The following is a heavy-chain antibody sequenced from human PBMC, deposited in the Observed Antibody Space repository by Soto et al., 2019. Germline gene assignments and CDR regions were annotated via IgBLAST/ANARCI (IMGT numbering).Heavy chain of an antibody. CDR1: RFTFSSYA. V-gene: IGHV3-30*04. J-gene: IGHJ3*01. Sequence: GGSLRLSCAGSRFTFSSYAMHWVRQAPGKGLEWVSVISPDGSDTFYAESVKGRFTISRDNSKNTMYVQMNSLRPEDTAIYYCARDGGSPGNYFSASDLWDQETMVTVSS. CDR3: ARDGGSPGNYFSASDL. D-gene: IGHD1-7*01. CDR2: ISPDGSDT.